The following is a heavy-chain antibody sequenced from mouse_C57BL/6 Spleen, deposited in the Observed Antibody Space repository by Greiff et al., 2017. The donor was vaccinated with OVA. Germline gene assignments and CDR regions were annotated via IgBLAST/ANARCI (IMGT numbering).Heavy chain of an antibody. Sequence: VQLVESGEGLVKPGGSLKLSCAASGFTFSSYAMSWVRQTPEKRLEWVAYISSGGDYIYYADTVKGRFTISRDNARNTLYLQMSSLKSEDTAMYYCTRENYGSSPFDYWGQGTTLTVSS. CDR3: TRENYGSSPFDY. J-gene: IGHJ2*01. CDR1: GFTFSSYA. CDR2: ISSGGDYI. V-gene: IGHV5-9-1*02. D-gene: IGHD1-1*01.